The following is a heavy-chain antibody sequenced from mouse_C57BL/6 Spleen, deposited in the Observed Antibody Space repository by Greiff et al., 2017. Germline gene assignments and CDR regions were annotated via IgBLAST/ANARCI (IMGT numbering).Heavy chain of an antibody. V-gene: IGHV1-59*01. CDR3: TRAPTTVVAPRYFDV. CDR2: IDPSDSYT. D-gene: IGHD1-1*01. Sequence: VQLQQPGAELVRPGTSVKLSCKASGYTFTSYWMHWVKQRPGQGLEWIGVIDPSDSYTNYNQKFKGKATLTVDTSSSTAYMQLSSLTSEDSAVYYCTRAPTTVVAPRYFDVWGTGTTVTVSS. J-gene: IGHJ1*03. CDR1: GYTFTSYW.